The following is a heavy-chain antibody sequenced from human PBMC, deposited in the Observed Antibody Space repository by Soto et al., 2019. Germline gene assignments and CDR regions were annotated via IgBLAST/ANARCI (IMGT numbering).Heavy chain of an antibody. Sequence: QVQLQESGPGLVKPSQTLSLTCTVSGDSITSGSYYWSWIRQLPGKGLEWIGYISNSGRNYYNPSLKSRLSMSLDTSENHFSLELTSVTAADTGIYFFARARQYYDCEFDPWGQGILVTVSS. CDR2: ISNSGRN. CDR3: ARARQYYDCEFDP. V-gene: IGHV4-31*03. CDR1: GDSITSGSYY. J-gene: IGHJ5*02. D-gene: IGHD3-22*01.